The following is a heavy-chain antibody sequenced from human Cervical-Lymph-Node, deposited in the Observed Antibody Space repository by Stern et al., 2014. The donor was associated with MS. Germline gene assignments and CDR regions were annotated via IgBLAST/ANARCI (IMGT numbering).Heavy chain of an antibody. V-gene: IGHV3-53*01. CDR3: ARGGGALSF. CDR2: LYRDGDT. J-gene: IGHJ4*02. D-gene: IGHD3-10*01. CDR1: GFIVSDNY. Sequence: EMQLVESGGGVIQPGGSLRLSCAVSGFIVSDNYMTWVRQAPGKGLEWVSVLYRDGDTYYAASVKGRFTFSRDDSNNTLYLQMNNLRAEDTAVYFCARGGGALSFWGQGTLVTVSS.